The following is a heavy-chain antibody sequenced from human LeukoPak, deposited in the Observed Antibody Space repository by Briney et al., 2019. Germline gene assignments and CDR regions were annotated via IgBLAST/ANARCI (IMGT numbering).Heavy chain of an antibody. J-gene: IGHJ5*02. D-gene: IGHD3-16*01. Sequence: SETLSLTCTVSGGSISSYYWSWIRQPAGKGLEWIGRIYTSGNTNYYPSSMSRVTMSVDTSKNQFSLKLSSVTAADTAVYYCARTGFSGGAPLNGWFDPWGQGTLVTVSS. V-gene: IGHV4-4*07. CDR3: ARTGFSGGAPLNGWFDP. CDR2: IYTSGNT. CDR1: GGSISSYY.